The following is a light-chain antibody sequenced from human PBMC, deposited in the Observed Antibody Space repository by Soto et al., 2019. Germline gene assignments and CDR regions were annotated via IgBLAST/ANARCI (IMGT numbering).Light chain of an antibody. Sequence: DIQITQSKSSVSGSVGDIFTITFRSNQGISSWLACYHHKPGKAPKLLIYDASTLASGVPSRFSGSGSGTEFTLTISSLQPDDFATYYCQQYNPYWTFCQGTK. CDR3: QQYNPYWT. J-gene: IGKJ1*01. CDR2: DAS. CDR1: QGISSW. V-gene: IGKV1-5*01.